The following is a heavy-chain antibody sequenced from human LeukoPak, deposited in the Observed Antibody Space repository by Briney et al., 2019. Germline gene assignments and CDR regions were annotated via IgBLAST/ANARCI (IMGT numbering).Heavy chain of an antibody. Sequence: PGRSLRLSCAVSGITLSNYGMSWVRQAPGKGLESVAGISDSGSNTKYADSVKGRFTISRDNPKNTLYLHMNSLRAEDTAVYFCAKRGVVIRVILVGFHKEAYYFDSWGQRALVTVSS. CDR2: ISDSGSNT. CDR1: GITLSNYG. CDR3: AKRGVVIRVILVGFHKEAYYFDS. J-gene: IGHJ4*02. D-gene: IGHD3-22*01. V-gene: IGHV3-23*01.